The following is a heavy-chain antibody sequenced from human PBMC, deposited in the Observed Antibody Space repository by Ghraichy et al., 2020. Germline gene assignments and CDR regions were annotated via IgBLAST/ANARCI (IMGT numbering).Heavy chain of an antibody. CDR2: IYSGGST. J-gene: IGHJ4*02. Sequence: GGSLRLSCAASGFTVSSNYMSWVRQAPGKGLEWVSVIYSGGSTYYADSVKGRFTISRDNSKNTLYLQMNSLRAEDTAVYYCAGGVGAPPPYFDYWGQGTLVTVSS. CDR1: GFTVSSNY. D-gene: IGHD1-26*01. V-gene: IGHV3-53*01. CDR3: AGGVGAPPPYFDY.